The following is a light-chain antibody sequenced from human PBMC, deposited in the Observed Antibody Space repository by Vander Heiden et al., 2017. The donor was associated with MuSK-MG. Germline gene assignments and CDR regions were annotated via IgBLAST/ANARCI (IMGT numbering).Light chain of an antibody. J-gene: IGKJ4*01. CDR2: DAS. CDR1: QDISNH. CDR3: QQDRNHPIT. V-gene: IGKV1-33*01. Sequence: DIQITQSPSSLSASVGDRVIITCLASQDISNHLNWYHHKPGKAPKLLISDASNLEAGVPSRFRGSGSGTDFTFTISNLQPEDVATYYCQQDRNHPITFGGGTKVESK.